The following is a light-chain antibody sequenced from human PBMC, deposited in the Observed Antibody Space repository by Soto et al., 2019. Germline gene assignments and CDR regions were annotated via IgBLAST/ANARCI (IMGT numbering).Light chain of an antibody. CDR3: AAWDDSLSFVV. V-gene: IGLV1-47*01. J-gene: IGLJ2*01. Sequence: QSVLTQPPSTSGTPGQRVTISCSGSSSNIGSNYVYWYQQFPGSAPKLLIYRNDQRPSGVPDRFSGSKSGTSASLAISGPRSEDEADYYCAAWDDSLSFVVFGGGTKLTVL. CDR1: SSNIGSNY. CDR2: RND.